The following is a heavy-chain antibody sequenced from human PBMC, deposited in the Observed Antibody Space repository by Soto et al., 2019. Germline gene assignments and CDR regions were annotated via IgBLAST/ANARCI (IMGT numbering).Heavy chain of an antibody. V-gene: IGHV4-59*08. J-gene: IGHJ4*02. Sequence: ETLSLTCTVSGASIATYYWTWIRQPLGKGLEWIGDIHYSGRTNYNPSLNSRVTMSADTSKNQVFLTVRSVTASDTAVYYCARHLIYTRAVDYWGQGTLVTVSS. CDR1: GASIATYY. CDR3: ARHLIYTRAVDY. D-gene: IGHD3-10*01. CDR2: IHYSGRT.